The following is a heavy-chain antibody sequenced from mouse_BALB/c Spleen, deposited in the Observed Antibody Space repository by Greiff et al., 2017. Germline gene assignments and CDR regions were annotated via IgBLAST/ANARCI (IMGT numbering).Heavy chain of an antibody. D-gene: IGHD1-1*01. Sequence: QVQLKQSGAELVRPGTSVKVSCKASGYAFTNYLIEWVKQRPGQGLEWIGVINPGSGGTNYNEKFKGKATLTADKSSSTAYMQLSSLTSDDSAVYFCARDYGSSPFAYWGQGTLVTVSA. CDR3: ARDYGSSPFAY. J-gene: IGHJ3*01. V-gene: IGHV1-54*01. CDR2: INPGSGGT. CDR1: GYAFTNYL.